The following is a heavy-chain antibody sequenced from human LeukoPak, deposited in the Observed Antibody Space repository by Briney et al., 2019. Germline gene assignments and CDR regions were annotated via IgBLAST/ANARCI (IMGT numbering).Heavy chain of an antibody. CDR2: IYPGDSDT. Sequence: GESLKISCKGTEYSFTRYWIGWVRLMPGKGLEWMGNIYPGDSDTRYSPSFDGQVTISVDKSISTAYLQWRSLKASDTAMSYCARWGGSSWTGYDYWGQGTHVAVSS. CDR3: ARWGGSSWTGYDY. J-gene: IGHJ4*02. CDR1: EYSFTRYW. D-gene: IGHD6-13*01. V-gene: IGHV5-51*01.